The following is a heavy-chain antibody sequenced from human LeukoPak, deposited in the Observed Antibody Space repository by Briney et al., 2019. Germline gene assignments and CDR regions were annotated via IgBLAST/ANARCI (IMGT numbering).Heavy chain of an antibody. Sequence: PSETLSLTCTVSGGSISSYYWSWIRQPPGKGLEWIGYIYTSGSTNYNPSLKSRVTISVDTSKNQFSLKLSSVTAADMAVYYRARHQGVEGATWFDPWGQGTLVTVSS. D-gene: IGHD1-26*01. CDR2: IYTSGST. CDR1: GGSISSYY. V-gene: IGHV4-4*09. CDR3: ARHQGVEGATWFDP. J-gene: IGHJ5*02.